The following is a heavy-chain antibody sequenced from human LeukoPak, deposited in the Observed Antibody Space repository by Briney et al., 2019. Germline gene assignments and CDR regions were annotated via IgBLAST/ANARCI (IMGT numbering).Heavy chain of an antibody. J-gene: IGHJ6*02. Sequence: GRSLRLSCAASGFAFSNAWMSWGPQAPGHRRKWVGRMKTTTDGGTTDYAAPVKGRFTNSRDDSKNTLYLQMNRLKTEDTDVYYCTTEPADSKYYYYYGMDVWGQGTTVSVFS. CDR1: GFAFSNAW. CDR2: MKTTTDGGTT. CDR3: TTEPADSKYYYYYGMDV. D-gene: IGHD2-15*01. V-gene: IGHV3-15*01.